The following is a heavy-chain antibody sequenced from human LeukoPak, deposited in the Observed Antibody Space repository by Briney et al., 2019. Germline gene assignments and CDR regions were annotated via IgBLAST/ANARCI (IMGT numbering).Heavy chain of an antibody. CDR2: IHTSGTT. CDR1: AGSISSGSYF. CDR3: ARGGGYDAFDI. D-gene: IGHD3-16*01. V-gene: IGHV4-61*02. J-gene: IGHJ3*02. Sequence: TSQTLSLTCTISAGSISSGSYFWSWIRQPAGKGLEWIGRIHTSGTTNYNPSLKSRVTISRDTSKNQFSLKLSSVTATDTAMYYCARGGGYDAFDIWGQGTMVTVSS.